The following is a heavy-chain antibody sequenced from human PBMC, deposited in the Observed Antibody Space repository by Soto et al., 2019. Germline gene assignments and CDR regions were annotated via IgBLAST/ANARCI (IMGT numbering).Heavy chain of an antibody. Sequence: GGSMRLSCAASGFTFSSYSMSWVRQSPGKGLEWVSGFRTGGDDGTTYYADSVKGRFTISRDNSKNTLFLQMNSLRAEDTAIYYCAKKVNSGPGSQYFDYWGQGTLVTVSS. J-gene: IGHJ4*02. CDR3: AKKVNSGPGSQYFDY. CDR2: FRTGGDDGTT. D-gene: IGHD3-10*01. CDR1: GFTFSSYS. V-gene: IGHV3-23*01.